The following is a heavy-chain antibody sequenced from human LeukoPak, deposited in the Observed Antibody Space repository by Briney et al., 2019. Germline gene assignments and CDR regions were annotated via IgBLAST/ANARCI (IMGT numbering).Heavy chain of an antibody. CDR1: GGSFSGYY. Sequence: PSETLSLTCAVYGGSFSGYYWSWIRQPPGKGLEWIGEINHSGSTNYNPSLKSRVTISVDTSKNQFSLKLSSVTAADTAVYYCARTITMIGCPDYWGQGTLVTVSS. V-gene: IGHV4-34*01. J-gene: IGHJ4*02. CDR3: ARTITMIGCPDY. CDR2: INHSGST. D-gene: IGHD3-22*01.